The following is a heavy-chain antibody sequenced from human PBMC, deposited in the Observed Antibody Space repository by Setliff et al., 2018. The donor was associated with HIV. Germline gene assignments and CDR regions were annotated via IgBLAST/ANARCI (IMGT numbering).Heavy chain of an antibody. CDR1: GYTFINYY. CDR3: ARVDPHSSGFYGY. V-gene: IGHV1-46*01. CDR2: LNPSGGST. D-gene: IGHD3-22*01. Sequence: ASVKVSCKASGYTFINYYIHWVRQVPGQGLEWMGILNPSGGSTTYALKFQGRVTMTSDTSTSTVYMELSSLRSEDTALYYCARVDPHSSGFYGYWGQGTLVTVSS. J-gene: IGHJ4*02.